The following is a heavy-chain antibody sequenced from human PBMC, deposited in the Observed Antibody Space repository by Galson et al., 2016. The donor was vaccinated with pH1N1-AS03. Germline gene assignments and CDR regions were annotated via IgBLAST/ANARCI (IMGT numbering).Heavy chain of an antibody. Sequence: TLSLTCAVSGDSVEGDSHSWNWIRQSPGKGLEWLGYIYSSGVTESNPSLRSRVSITIDTSKNQFSLKMTSVTAADTAVYYCARGPPFSPWGQGTLVTVSS. V-gene: IGHV4-30-2*06. CDR3: ARGPPFSP. CDR2: IYSSGVT. CDR1: GDSVEGDSHS. J-gene: IGHJ1*01.